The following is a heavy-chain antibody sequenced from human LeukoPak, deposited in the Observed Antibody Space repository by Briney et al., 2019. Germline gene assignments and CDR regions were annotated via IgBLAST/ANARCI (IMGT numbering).Heavy chain of an antibody. CDR3: ARSIAAAGCLDY. J-gene: IGHJ4*02. Sequence: ASVKVSCKASGYTFTGYYMHWVRQAPGQGLEWMGWINPNSGGTNYAQKFQGRVAMTRDTSISTAYMELSRLRSDDTAVYYCARSIAAAGCLDYWGQGTLVTVSS. CDR1: GYTFTGYY. D-gene: IGHD6-13*01. CDR2: INPNSGGT. V-gene: IGHV1-2*02.